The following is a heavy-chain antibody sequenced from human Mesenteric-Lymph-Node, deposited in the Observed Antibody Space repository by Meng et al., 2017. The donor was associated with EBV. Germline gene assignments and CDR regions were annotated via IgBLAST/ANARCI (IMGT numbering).Heavy chain of an antibody. CDR2: IYFTGST. V-gene: IGHV4-61*01. D-gene: IGHD4-11*01. CDR3: AREGTTVTRWFDP. J-gene: IGHJ5*02. Sequence: QVQMQEAAPGLVKPYSTLSFTCNVSGDSVSSGYNDWSWIRQSQGRGLEWIGNIYFTGSTFYNPALKSRVTISGDTSKNQFSLKLTSVTAADTAVYYCAREGTTVTRWFDPWGPGTLVTVSS. CDR1: GDSVSSGYND.